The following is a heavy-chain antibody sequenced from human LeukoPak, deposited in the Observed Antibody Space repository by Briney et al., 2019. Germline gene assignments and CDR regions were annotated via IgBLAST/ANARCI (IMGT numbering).Heavy chain of an antibody. CDR2: IYSGGST. CDR1: GFTVSSNY. Sequence: GGSLRLSCAASGFTVSSNYMSWVRQAPGKGLEWVSVIYSGGSTYYADSVKGRFTISRDNSKNTLYLQMNSLRAEDTAVYYCARAPTLTGYYDGYFDYWGQGTLVTVSS. D-gene: IGHD3-9*01. CDR3: ARAPTLTGYYDGYFDY. V-gene: IGHV3-66*01. J-gene: IGHJ4*02.